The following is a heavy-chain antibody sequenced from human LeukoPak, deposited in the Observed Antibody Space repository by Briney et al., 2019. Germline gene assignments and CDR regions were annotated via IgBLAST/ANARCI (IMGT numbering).Heavy chain of an antibody. Sequence: ASVKVSCKASGYTFTSYAMHWVRQAPGQRLEWMGWINAGNGNTKYSQKFQGRVTITRDTSARTAYMELSSLRSEDTAVYYCARVAIWFGELLLFDYWGQGTLVTVSS. CDR1: GYTFTSYA. J-gene: IGHJ4*02. CDR3: ARVAIWFGELLLFDY. CDR2: INAGNGNT. V-gene: IGHV1-3*01. D-gene: IGHD3-10*01.